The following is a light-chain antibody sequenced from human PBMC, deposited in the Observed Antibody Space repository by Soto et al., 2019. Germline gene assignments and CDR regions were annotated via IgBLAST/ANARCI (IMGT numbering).Light chain of an antibody. CDR1: QDISNY. V-gene: IGKV1-33*01. CDR3: QQYCNFPLT. CDR2: AAS. Sequence: DIQMTPSPSSLPASVGDRVTITCQPTQDISNYLHWYQQKPGRAPRLLIHAASNLETGVPTRFSGSGSGTDFSFTIRSLQTQDIAKYYGQQYCNFPLTFVGGTKADI. J-gene: IGKJ4*01.